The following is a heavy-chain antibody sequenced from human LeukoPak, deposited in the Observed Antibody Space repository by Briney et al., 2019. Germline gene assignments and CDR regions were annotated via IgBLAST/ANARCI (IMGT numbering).Heavy chain of an antibody. V-gene: IGHV4-34*01. J-gene: IGHJ4*02. CDR2: INHSGST. Sequence: SETLSLTCAVYGGSFSGYYWSWIRQPPGKGLEWIGEINHSGSTNYNPSLKSRVTISVDTSKNQFSLKLSSVTAADTAVYYCARGRDIVVVPAAIPPQDYYFDYWGQGTLVTVSS. D-gene: IGHD2-2*02. CDR3: ARGRDIVVVPAAIPPQDYYFDY. CDR1: GGSFSGYY.